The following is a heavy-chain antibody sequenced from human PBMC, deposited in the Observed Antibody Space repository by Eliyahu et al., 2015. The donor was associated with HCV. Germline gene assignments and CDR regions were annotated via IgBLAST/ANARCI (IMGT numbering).Heavy chain of an antibody. Sequence: QVQLVQSGAEVKKPGSSVXVSCKASGGTFSSYTXSWVRQAPGQGLEWMGRIIPIFGIANYAQKFQGRVTITADKSTSTAYMELSSLRSEDTAVYYCARFLGGMDYWGQGTLVTVSS. V-gene: IGHV1-69*02. J-gene: IGHJ4*02. CDR2: IIPIFGIA. CDR3: ARFLGGMDY. CDR1: GGTFSSYT. D-gene: IGHD3-16*01.